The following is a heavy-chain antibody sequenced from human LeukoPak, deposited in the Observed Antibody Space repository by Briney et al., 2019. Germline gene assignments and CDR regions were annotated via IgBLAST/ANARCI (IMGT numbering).Heavy chain of an antibody. CDR3: ARVPVAPYYDFWSGYSNYYYTDV. J-gene: IGHJ6*03. D-gene: IGHD3-3*01. V-gene: IGHV1-2*02. Sequence: GASVKVSCKASGYTFTGYYMHWVRQAPGQGLEWMGWINPNSGGTNYAQKFQGRVTMTRDTSISTAYMELSRLRSDDTAVYYCARVPVAPYYDFWSGYSNYYYTDVWDKGTTVTVSS. CDR2: INPNSGGT. CDR1: GYTFTGYY.